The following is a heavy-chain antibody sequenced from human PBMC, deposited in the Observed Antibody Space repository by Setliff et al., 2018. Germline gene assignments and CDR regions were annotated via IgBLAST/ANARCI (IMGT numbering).Heavy chain of an antibody. V-gene: IGHV4-34*01. Sequence: SETLSLTCAAYGGTFSDYYWAWIRQPPGKGLEWVGEINHRGSTTYNPSLKSRVTISVDTSKDQFSLKVISMTAADTAVYYCARGRNIAARLLDSWGQGTRVTGS. J-gene: IGHJ4*02. CDR3: ARGRNIAARLLDS. CDR2: INHRGST. CDR1: GGTFSDYY. D-gene: IGHD6-6*01.